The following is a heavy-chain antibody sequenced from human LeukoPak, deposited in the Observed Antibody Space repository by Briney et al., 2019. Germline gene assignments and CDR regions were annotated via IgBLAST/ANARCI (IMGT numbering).Heavy chain of an antibody. CDR2: IKSKTDGGII. CDR1: GFTFSDAW. CDR3: AKGHKGSIAAAGTLDY. Sequence: GGSLRLSCAASGFTFSDAWMSWVRQAPGKGLEWVGRIKSKTDGGIIDYAAPVKGRFTISRDDSKYTLYLQMNSLRAEDTAVYYCAKGHKGSIAAAGTLDYWGQGTLVTVSS. D-gene: IGHD6-13*01. J-gene: IGHJ4*02. V-gene: IGHV3-15*01.